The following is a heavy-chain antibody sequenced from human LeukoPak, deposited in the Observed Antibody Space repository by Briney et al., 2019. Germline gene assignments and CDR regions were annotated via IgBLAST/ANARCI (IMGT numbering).Heavy chain of an antibody. V-gene: IGHV3-64D*06. CDR2: ISSNGGST. D-gene: IGHD3-10*01. CDR1: GFTFSSYA. J-gene: IGHJ4*02. CDR3: VKGLTYYYGSGSYPFDY. Sequence: GGSLRLSCSASGFTFSSYAMHWVRQPPGKGLEYVSAISSNGGSTYYSDSVKGRFTISRDNSKNTLYLQMSSLRAEDTAVYYCVKGLTYYYGSGSYPFDYWGQGTLVTVSS.